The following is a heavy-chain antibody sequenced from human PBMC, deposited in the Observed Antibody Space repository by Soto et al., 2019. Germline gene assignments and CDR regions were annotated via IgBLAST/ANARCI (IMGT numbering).Heavy chain of an antibody. CDR2: VSIGGST. V-gene: IGHV3-23*01. D-gene: IGHD1-26*01. Sequence: DVQLLESGGGLVQPAGSLRLSCAASGFTFGSYAMGWVRQGPGKGLEWVAVVSIGGSTHYADSVRGRFTISRDNSKNTLALQMNSLTAEDTAVYFCAKRRGAGGQFDYWGQGALVTVSS. CDR3: AKRRGAGGQFDY. J-gene: IGHJ4*02. CDR1: GFTFGSYA.